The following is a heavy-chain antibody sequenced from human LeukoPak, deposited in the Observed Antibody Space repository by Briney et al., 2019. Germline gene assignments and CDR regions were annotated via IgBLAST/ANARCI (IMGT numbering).Heavy chain of an antibody. CDR2: ISGDGGST. J-gene: IGHJ4*02. CDR1: GFTFSSYG. Sequence: GGSLRLSCAASGFTFSSYGMHWVRQAPGKGLEWVSLISGDGGSTYYADSVKGRFTISRDNSKNSLYLQMNSLRTEDTALYYCAKDIDSSGWYGNYWGQGTLVTVSS. V-gene: IGHV3-43*02. CDR3: AKDIDSSGWYGNY. D-gene: IGHD6-19*01.